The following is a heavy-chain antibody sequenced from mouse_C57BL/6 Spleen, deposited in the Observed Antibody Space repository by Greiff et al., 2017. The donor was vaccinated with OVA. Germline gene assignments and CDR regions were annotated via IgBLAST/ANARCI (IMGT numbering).Heavy chain of an antibody. CDR3: ARGPTVVATRFDY. J-gene: IGHJ2*01. D-gene: IGHD1-1*01. V-gene: IGHV1-80*01. CDR2: IYPGDGDT. Sequence: QVQLQQSGAELVKPGASVKISCKASGYAFSSYWMNWVKQRPGKGLEWIGQIYPGDGDTNYNGKFKGKATLTADKSSSTAYMELRSLTSEDSAVYFCARGPTVVATRFDYWGQGTTLRVSS. CDR1: GYAFSSYW.